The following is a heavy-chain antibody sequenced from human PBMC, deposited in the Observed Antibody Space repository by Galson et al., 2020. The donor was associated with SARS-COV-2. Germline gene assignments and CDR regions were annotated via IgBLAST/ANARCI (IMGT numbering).Heavy chain of an antibody. CDR1: GFTFSSYG. V-gene: IGHV3-30*02. Sequence: GSLRLSCAASGFTFSSYGMHWVRQAPGKGLEWVAFIRYDGSNKYYADSVKGRFTISRDNSKNTLYLQMNSLRAEDTAVYYCATSIMITFGGVIADGLDAFDIWGQGTMVTVSS. CDR2: IRYDGSNK. D-gene: IGHD3-16*02. CDR3: ATSIMITFGGVIADGLDAFDI. J-gene: IGHJ3*02.